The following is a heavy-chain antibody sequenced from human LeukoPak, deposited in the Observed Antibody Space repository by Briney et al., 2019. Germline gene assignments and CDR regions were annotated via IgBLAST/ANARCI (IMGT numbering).Heavy chain of an antibody. J-gene: IGHJ4*02. V-gene: IGHV1-69*13. D-gene: IGHD6-13*01. CDR3: AKERVTGGSSWYVYFDY. Sequence: ASVKLSCKASGGTFSSYAISWVRQAPGQGLEWMGGIIPIFGTANYAQKFQGRVTITADESTSPAYMELCSLRSEDTAVYYCAKERVTGGSSWYVYFDYWGQGTLVTVSS. CDR2: IIPIFGTA. CDR1: GGTFSSYA.